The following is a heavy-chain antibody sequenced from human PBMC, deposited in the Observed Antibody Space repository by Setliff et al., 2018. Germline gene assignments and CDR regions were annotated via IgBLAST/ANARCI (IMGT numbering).Heavy chain of an antibody. Sequence: SETLSLTCIVSGVSVSRHYWSWIRQPPGKTLEWIGYIYTGGSTTYNPSLKSRVTLSLDMSKNHLSLNLTSVTAADTAVYYCARSRGVGATINWFDPWGQGTLVTVSS. D-gene: IGHD1-26*01. V-gene: IGHV4-4*08. CDR1: GVSVSRHY. CDR2: IYTGGST. CDR3: ARSRGVGATINWFDP. J-gene: IGHJ5*02.